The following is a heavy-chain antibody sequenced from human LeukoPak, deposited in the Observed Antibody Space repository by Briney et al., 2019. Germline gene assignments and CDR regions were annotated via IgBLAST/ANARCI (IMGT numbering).Heavy chain of an antibody. CDR3: ARDGLNGYSGYEDFDY. Sequence: SVKVSCKASGGTFSSYAFSWVRQAPGQGLEWMGGIIPVFGSTNYAQKFQGRVTMTADESTNTAYMELNSLRAEDTAVYYCARDGLNGYSGYEDFDYWGQRTLVTVSS. V-gene: IGHV1-69*13. CDR2: IIPVFGST. CDR1: GGTFSSYA. D-gene: IGHD5-12*01. J-gene: IGHJ4*02.